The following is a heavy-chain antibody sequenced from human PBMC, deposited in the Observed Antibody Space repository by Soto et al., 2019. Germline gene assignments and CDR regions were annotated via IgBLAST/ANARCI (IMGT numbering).Heavy chain of an antibody. Sequence: QVQLVQSGAEVKKPGASVKVSCKASGYTFTSYDINWVRQATGQGLEWMGWMNPNSGNTGYAQKFQGRVTMTRNTSISTAYMELSSLRSEDTAVYYCASRDSSRWYMDYYYYMDVWGKGTTVTVSS. J-gene: IGHJ6*03. D-gene: IGHD6-13*01. CDR1: GYTFTSYD. V-gene: IGHV1-8*01. CDR2: MNPNSGNT. CDR3: ASRDSSRWYMDYYYYMDV.